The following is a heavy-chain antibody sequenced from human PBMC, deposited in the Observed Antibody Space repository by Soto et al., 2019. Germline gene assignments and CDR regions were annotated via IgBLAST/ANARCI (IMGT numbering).Heavy chain of an antibody. V-gene: IGHV1-18*01. CDR1: GYTFTSYG. J-gene: IGHJ6*03. D-gene: IGHD2-2*01. CDR2: FSAYNCNT. CDR3: ARDRDIVVVPAATRNYYYYYMDV. Sequence: ASVKVSCKASGYTFTSYGISWVRQAPGQGLEWKGWFSAYNCNTNYAQKLQGRVTMTTDTSTSTAYIDLRSLRSDDTAVYYCARDRDIVVVPAATRNYYYYYMDVWGKGTTVTVSS.